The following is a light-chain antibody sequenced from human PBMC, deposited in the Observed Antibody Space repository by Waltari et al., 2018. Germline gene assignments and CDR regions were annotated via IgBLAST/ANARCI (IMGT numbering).Light chain of an antibody. V-gene: IGLV2-8*01. CDR3: SSCGGLNNFVL. CDR2: QVT. Sequence: QSALPQPPSASGPPGHSVTSSCTGTSSAVRRYNYVSWYQHPPGNAPKPIIYQVTKRPSGVPDRFSCSKSANTASLTVSGLQAEDEGDYYCSSCGGLNNFVLFGGGTKLTV. CDR1: SSAVRRYNY. J-gene: IGLJ3*02.